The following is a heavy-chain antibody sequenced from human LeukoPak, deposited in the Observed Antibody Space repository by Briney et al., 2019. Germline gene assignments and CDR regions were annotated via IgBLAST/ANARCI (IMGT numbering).Heavy chain of an antibody. Sequence: SETLSLTCTVSGGSISSHYWSWIRQPPGEGLEWIGYIYYSGSTNYNPSLASRVTMSVDTSKNQFSLKLSSVTAADTAVYYCARHGYDILTGSIWGQGTMVTVSS. CDR2: IYYSGST. J-gene: IGHJ3*02. D-gene: IGHD3-9*01. V-gene: IGHV4-59*08. CDR3: ARHGYDILTGSI. CDR1: GGSISSHY.